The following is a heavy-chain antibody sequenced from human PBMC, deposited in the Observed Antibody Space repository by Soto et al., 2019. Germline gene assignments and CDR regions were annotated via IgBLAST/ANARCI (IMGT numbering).Heavy chain of an antibody. D-gene: IGHD3-3*01. V-gene: IGHV1-69*06. Sequence: QVVLLQSGAEVKEPGSSVRVSCQVSGSTFNNFAFSWVRQAPGHGPEWMGGIVVDSNTAEYSQRFQDRVTITADTSTDTLYMELRSLRSDDTAVYYCARVIMIFGVASLGSYFDYWGQGTLVTVSS. CDR2: IVVDSNTA. CDR1: GSTFNNFA. J-gene: IGHJ4*02. CDR3: ARVIMIFGVASLGSYFDY.